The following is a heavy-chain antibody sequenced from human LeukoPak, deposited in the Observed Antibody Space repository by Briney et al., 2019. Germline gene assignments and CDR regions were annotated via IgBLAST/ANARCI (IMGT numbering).Heavy chain of an antibody. Sequence: GGSLRLSCAASGFIFTTYWMHWVRQAPGKGLVWVSRISGDGRSTSYADSVEGRFTISRDNAKNTLFLQMNSLRVEDTAVYYCARGWGDTASYFDLWGRGTLVTVFS. J-gene: IGHJ2*01. D-gene: IGHD7-27*01. CDR2: ISGDGRST. CDR1: GFIFTTYW. V-gene: IGHV3-74*01. CDR3: ARGWGDTASYFDL.